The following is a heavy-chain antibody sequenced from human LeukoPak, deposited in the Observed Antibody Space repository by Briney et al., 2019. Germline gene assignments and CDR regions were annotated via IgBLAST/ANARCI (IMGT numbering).Heavy chain of an antibody. V-gene: IGHV3-48*03. CDR3: ARDYGGVMFDY. CDR1: GFTFSRFE. D-gene: IGHD4-23*01. CDR2: ICGSGSTK. J-gene: IGHJ4*02. Sequence: QSGGSLRLSCAASGFTFSRFEMNWVRQGPGKGLEWVSYICGSGSTKYYAETAKGRFTISRDNDKNSLYLQMNSLRAEDTAVYYCARDYGGVMFDYWGQGTLLTVSS.